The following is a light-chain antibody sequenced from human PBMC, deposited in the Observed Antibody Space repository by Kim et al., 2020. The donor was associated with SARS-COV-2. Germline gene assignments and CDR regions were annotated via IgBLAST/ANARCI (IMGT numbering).Light chain of an antibody. V-gene: IGLV4-69*01. J-gene: IGLJ2*01. CDR2: VNSDGSH. CDR3: QTWDTGIQV. Sequence: QLVLTQSPSASASLGASVKLTCTLSSGHTNAITWHQQQPGKGPGYLMKVNSDGSHIKGDGIPDRFSGSRSGAEHYLTISSLQSEDEADYYCQTWDTGIQVFGGGTQLTVL. CDR1: SGHTNA.